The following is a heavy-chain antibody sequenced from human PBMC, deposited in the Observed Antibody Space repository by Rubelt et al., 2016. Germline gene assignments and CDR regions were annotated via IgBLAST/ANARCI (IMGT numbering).Heavy chain of an antibody. CDR3: ARDGEYSSSPFDY. Sequence: GKGLEWVSVIYSGGSTYYADSVKGRFTISRDNSKNTLYLQMNSLRAEDTAVYYCARDGEYSSSPFDYWGQGTLVTVSS. D-gene: IGHD6-6*01. CDR2: IYSGGST. V-gene: IGHV3-53*01. J-gene: IGHJ4*02.